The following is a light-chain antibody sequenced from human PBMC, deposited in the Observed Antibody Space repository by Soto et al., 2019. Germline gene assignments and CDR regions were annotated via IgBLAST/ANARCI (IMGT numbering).Light chain of an antibody. CDR2: AAS. Sequence: AIQMTQSPSSLSASVGDRVTITCRASQGIRNDLDWFQQKPGKAPKLLIYAASNLQSGVPARFSGSGSGTDFTLTSSSLQPEDFATYYCLQKHFYPFTFGPGTKVDIK. CDR3: LQKHFYPFT. CDR1: QGIRND. V-gene: IGKV1-6*01. J-gene: IGKJ3*01.